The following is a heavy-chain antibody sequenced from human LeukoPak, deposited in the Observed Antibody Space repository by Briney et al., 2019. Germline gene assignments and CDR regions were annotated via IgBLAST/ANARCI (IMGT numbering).Heavy chain of an antibody. Sequence: ASVKVSCKATGYTFTSYGISWVRQDPGQGLEWMGWISAYNGNTNYAQKLQGRVTMTTDTSTSTAYMELRSLGSDDTAVYYCARDGIQLWLLFRYYYYYYMDVWGKGTTVTVSS. CDR3: ARDGIQLWLLFRYYYYYYMDV. J-gene: IGHJ6*03. CDR2: ISAYNGNT. V-gene: IGHV1-18*01. CDR1: GYTFTSYG. D-gene: IGHD5-18*01.